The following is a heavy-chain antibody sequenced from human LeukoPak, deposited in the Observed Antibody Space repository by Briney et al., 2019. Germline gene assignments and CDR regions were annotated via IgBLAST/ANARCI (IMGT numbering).Heavy chain of an antibody. Sequence: PGGSLRLSCAASGFTFSHYWMSWVRQAPGRGVEWVANIKPDGSQKDYVDFVKGRFTISRDNAKNSLYLQMDSLRSEDTAVYFCAREDMWAFDIWGQGTMVTVSS. CDR2: IKPDGSQK. V-gene: IGHV3-7*01. CDR3: AREDMWAFDI. CDR1: GFTFSHYW. J-gene: IGHJ3*02. D-gene: IGHD2-15*01.